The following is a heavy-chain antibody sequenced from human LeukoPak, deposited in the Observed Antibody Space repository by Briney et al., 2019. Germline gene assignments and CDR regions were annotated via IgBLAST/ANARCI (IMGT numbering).Heavy chain of an antibody. CDR3: ARRRVVVASTDGASGAFDI. CDR2: IYYSGST. Sequence: SETLSLTCSVSGGSVSSGSYYWSWIRQPPGKGLEWIGDIYYSGSTNYDPSLKSRVSISVDTSKNQFSLKLSSVTAADTAVYFCARRRVVVASTDGASGAFDIWGQGTMVTVSS. J-gene: IGHJ3*02. V-gene: IGHV4-61*01. CDR1: GGSVSSGSYY. D-gene: IGHD2-15*01.